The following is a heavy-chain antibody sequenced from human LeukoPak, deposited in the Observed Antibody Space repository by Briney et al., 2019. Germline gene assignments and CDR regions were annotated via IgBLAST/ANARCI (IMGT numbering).Heavy chain of an antibody. D-gene: IGHD2-21*02. CDR3: ARDLRLKELAYCGGDCLDY. V-gene: IGHV3-64*01. CDR2: ISSNGGST. Sequence: PGGSLRLSCSASGFTFSNYAMHWVRQAPGKGLEYVSAISSNGGSTYYANSVKGRFTISRDNSKNTLYLQMSSLRAEDMAVYYCARDLRLKELAYCGGDCLDYWGQGTLVTVSS. J-gene: IGHJ4*02. CDR1: GFTFSNYA.